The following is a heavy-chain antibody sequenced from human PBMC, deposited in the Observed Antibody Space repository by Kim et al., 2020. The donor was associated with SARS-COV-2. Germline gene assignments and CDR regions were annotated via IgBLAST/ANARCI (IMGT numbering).Heavy chain of an antibody. J-gene: IGHJ4*02. Sequence: GGSLRLSCATSGFSFSTYTMNWVRQAPGKGLEWVSSIRSSSSHTFYADSVKGRFTISRDDAKNSLFLQMNSLRVEDTAVYYCASRWNTPADDYWGQGTLVTVSS. V-gene: IGHV3-21*01. CDR1: GFSFSTYT. CDR3: ASRWNTPADDY. CDR2: IRSSSSHT. D-gene: IGHD1-1*01.